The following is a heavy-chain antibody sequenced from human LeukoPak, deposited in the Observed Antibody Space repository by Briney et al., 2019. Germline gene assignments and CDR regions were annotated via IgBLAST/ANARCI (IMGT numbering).Heavy chain of an antibody. D-gene: IGHD6-13*01. J-gene: IGHJ6*02. V-gene: IGHV4-34*01. Sequence: SETLSLTCAVYGGSLSGYYWSWIRQPPGKGLEWIGEINHSGSTNYNPSLKSRVTISVDTSKNQFSLKLSSVTAADTAVYYCARGRGIAAAPGMDYYYYGMDVWGQGTTVTVSS. CDR3: ARGRGIAAAPGMDYYYYGMDV. CDR2: INHSGST. CDR1: GGSLSGYY.